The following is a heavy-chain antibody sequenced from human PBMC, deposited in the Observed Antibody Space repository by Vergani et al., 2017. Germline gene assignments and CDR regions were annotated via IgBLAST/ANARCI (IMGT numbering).Heavy chain of an antibody. CDR1: GGSISSSNW. Sequence: QVQLQESGPGLVKPSGTLSLTCAVSGGSISSSNWWSWVRQPPGKGLEWIGEIYHSGSTYYNPSLKSRVTISVDTSKNQFSLKLSSVTAADTAVYYCARLGYCSGGSCYYPFDYWGQGTLVTVSS. D-gene: IGHD2-15*01. J-gene: IGHJ4*02. CDR3: ARLGYCSGGSCYYPFDY. CDR2: IYHSGST. V-gene: IGHV4-4*02.